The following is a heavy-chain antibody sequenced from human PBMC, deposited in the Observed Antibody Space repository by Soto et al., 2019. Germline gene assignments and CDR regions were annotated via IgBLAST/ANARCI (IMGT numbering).Heavy chain of an antibody. CDR3: ATSYDSGFDP. D-gene: IGHD5-12*01. Sequence: QLQLVQSGGEVKKPGASVRVSCEAYGYPFSKYGISWIRQAPGQGLEWMGWIKPDNGNTDYAQIFQGRVTMTTDTSSNTAYMELRSLRSDDTAVYYCATSYDSGFDPWGQGTLVSVSS. CDR2: IKPDNGNT. CDR1: GYPFSKYG. V-gene: IGHV1-18*04. J-gene: IGHJ5*02.